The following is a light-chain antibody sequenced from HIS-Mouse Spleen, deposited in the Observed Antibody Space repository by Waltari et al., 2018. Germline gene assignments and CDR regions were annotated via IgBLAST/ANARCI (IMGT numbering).Light chain of an antibody. Sequence: SYVLTQSPSVSVAPGKTARLTCGGNNIGSKSWHWYQQKPGQAPVLVVYDASDRPSGIPERFSGSNSGNTATLTISRVEAGDEADYYCQVWDSSSDHVVFGGGTKLTVL. V-gene: IGLV3-21*03. J-gene: IGLJ2*01. CDR3: QVWDSSSDHVV. CDR2: DAS. CDR1: NIGSKS.